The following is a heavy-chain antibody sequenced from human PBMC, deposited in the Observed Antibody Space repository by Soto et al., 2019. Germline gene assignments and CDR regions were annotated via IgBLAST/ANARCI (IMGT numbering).Heavy chain of an antibody. Sequence: EVQLVESGGTLVQPGGSLRLSCAASGFTFNTYWMHWVRQAPGKGLAWVSRINSDGTKTTYADSVKGRFNISRDKAKNTVYLQMYSLRAEDTAMYYCATVATNSDNWLDPWGQGTLVTVSS. CDR3: ATVATNSDNWLDP. J-gene: IGHJ5*02. CDR2: INSDGTKT. V-gene: IGHV3-74*01. D-gene: IGHD5-12*01. CDR1: GFTFNTYW.